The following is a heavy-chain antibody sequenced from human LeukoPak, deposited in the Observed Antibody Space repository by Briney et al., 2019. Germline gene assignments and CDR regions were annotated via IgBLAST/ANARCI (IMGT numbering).Heavy chain of an antibody. Sequence: SETLSLTCTVSGGSTSSYYWSWIRQPPGKGLEWIGYIYDSGSTIYNPSLRSRVTISVDTSKNQFSLKLSSVTAADTAVYYCAMVVTATIDYWGQGTLVTVSS. D-gene: IGHD2-21*02. V-gene: IGHV4-59*12. CDR1: GGSTSSYY. CDR3: AMVVTATIDY. J-gene: IGHJ4*02. CDR2: IYDSGST.